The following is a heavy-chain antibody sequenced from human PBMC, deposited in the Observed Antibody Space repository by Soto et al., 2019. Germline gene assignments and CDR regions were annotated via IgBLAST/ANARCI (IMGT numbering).Heavy chain of an antibody. D-gene: IGHD6-25*01. Sequence: EVQLLESGGGLVQPGGSLRLSCAASGFTFSSHVMSWVRQAPGKGLEWVSGISTGGGSTDYADSVKGRFTISRDNSNNTLHLQIKSLRAEDTAVYYCARSREIIASAGSFDYWGQGTLVTVSS. CDR1: GFTFSSHV. J-gene: IGHJ4*02. CDR2: ISTGGGST. CDR3: ARSREIIASAGSFDY. V-gene: IGHV3-23*01.